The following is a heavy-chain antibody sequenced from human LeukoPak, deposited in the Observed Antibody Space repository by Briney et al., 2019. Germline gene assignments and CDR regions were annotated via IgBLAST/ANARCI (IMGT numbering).Heavy chain of an antibody. V-gene: IGHV4-34*01. CDR1: GGSFSDCY. CDR3: ARGLTSMPPGGY. Sequence: PSETLSLTCAVYGGSFSDCYWSWIRQPPVKGLEWIGEINHSGSTNYNPSLKSRVTILVDTSKNQFSLKLSSVTAADTAVYYCARGLTSMPPGGYWGQGTLVTVSS. J-gene: IGHJ4*02. CDR2: INHSGST. D-gene: IGHD2/OR15-2a*01.